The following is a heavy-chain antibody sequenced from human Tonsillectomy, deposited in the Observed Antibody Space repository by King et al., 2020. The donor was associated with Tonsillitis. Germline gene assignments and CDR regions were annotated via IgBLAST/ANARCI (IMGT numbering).Heavy chain of an antibody. CDR2: IYYSGST. CDR3: ARDKGYSSSPFDY. CDR1: GGSINSYY. V-gene: IGHV4-59*01. D-gene: IGHD6-13*01. Sequence: QLQESGPGLVKPSETLSLTCTVSGGSINSYYWSWIRQPPGKGLEWIGYIYYSGSTNYNPSLKSRVTVSVDTSKNQFSLKLTSVTAADTAVYFCARDKGYSSSPFDYWGQGTLVTVSS. J-gene: IGHJ4*02.